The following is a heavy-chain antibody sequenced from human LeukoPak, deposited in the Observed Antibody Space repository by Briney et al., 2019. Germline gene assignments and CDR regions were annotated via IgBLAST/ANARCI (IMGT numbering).Heavy chain of an antibody. CDR2: ISGSGGST. CDR1: GFTFSSYA. J-gene: IGHJ5*02. CDR3: AKDLGGYYDFWSGYHNWFDP. D-gene: IGHD3-3*01. Sequence: GGSLRLSCAASGFTFSSYAMSWVRQAPGKGLEWVSAISGSGGSTYYADSVKGRFTISRDSSKNTLYLQMNSLRAEDTAVYYCAKDLGGYYDFWSGYHNWFDPWGQGTLVTVSS. V-gene: IGHV3-23*01.